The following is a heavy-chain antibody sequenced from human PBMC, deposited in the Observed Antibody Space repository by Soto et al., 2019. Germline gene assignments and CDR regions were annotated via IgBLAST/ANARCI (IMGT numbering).Heavy chain of an antibody. J-gene: IGHJ5*02. CDR1: GYPFFTYD. Sequence: ASVKVSCKASGYPFFTYDISWVRQAPGQGLEWMGGIRTYSGDTKYAQKFQGSVTMTTDTSTTTGYLELRGMGSDDAAVYQCARRHGPRTSENWFDAGTQGTMVTVSS. CDR2: IRTYSGDT. D-gene: IGHD4-17*01. V-gene: IGHV1-18*01. CDR3: ARRHGPRTSENWFDA.